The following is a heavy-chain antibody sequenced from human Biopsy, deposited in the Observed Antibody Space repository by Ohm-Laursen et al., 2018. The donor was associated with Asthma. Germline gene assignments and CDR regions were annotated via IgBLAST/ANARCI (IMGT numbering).Heavy chain of an antibody. CDR2: INHRGST. CDR3: VRQSGYRSGWPKLLFVYYGMDV. Sequence: GTLSLTCAAYGGSFSNYYWTWIRQPPGKGLEWIGEINHRGSTNYNPSLESRVTISLDASKNEFSLRLTYVTAADTAQYYCVRQSGYRSGWPKLLFVYYGMDVWGPGTAVTVSS. J-gene: IGHJ6*02. CDR1: GGSFSNYY. D-gene: IGHD6-19*01. V-gene: IGHV4-34*01.